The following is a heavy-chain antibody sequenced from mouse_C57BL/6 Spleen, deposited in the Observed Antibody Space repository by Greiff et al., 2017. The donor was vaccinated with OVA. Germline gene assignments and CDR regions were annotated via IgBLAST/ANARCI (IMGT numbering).Heavy chain of an antibody. CDR3: ARHDGYYFDY. CDR2: ISSGGSYT. Sequence: EVNVVESGGDLVKPGGSLKLSCAASGFTFSSYGMSWVRQTPDQRLEWVATISSGGSYTYYPDSVKGRFTISRDNAKNTLYLQMSSLKSEDTAMYYCARHDGYYFDYWGQGTTLTVSS. D-gene: IGHD2-3*01. CDR1: GFTFSSYG. J-gene: IGHJ2*01. V-gene: IGHV5-6*01.